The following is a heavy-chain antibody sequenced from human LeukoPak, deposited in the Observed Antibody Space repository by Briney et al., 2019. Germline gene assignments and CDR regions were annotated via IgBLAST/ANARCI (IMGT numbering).Heavy chain of an antibody. Sequence: GGSLRLSCTASGFTFSNYAMSWVRQAPGKGLEWVSGIRGSGVGTYYADSVKGRFTISRDNSKNTLYLQMNSLRAEDTAVYYCAKEGSGDTANGFDYWGQGTPVTVSS. D-gene: IGHD5-18*01. CDR3: AKEGSGDTANGFDY. J-gene: IGHJ4*02. V-gene: IGHV3-23*01. CDR1: GFTFSNYA. CDR2: IRGSGVGT.